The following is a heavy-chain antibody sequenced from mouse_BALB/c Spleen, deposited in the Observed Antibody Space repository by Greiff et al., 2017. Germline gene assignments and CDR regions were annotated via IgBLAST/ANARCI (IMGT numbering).Heavy chain of an antibody. CDR1: GYTFTSYW. V-gene: IGHV1-5*01. CDR2: IYPGNSDT. J-gene: IGHJ2*01. CDR3: TSPDYYGSSTDY. D-gene: IGHD1-1*01. Sequence: EVQLKESGTVLARPGASVKMSCKASGYTFTSYWMHWVKQRPGQGLEWIGAIYPGNSDTSYNQKFKGKAKLTAVTSTSTAYMELSSLTNEDSAVYYCTSPDYYGSSTDYWGQGTTLTVSS.